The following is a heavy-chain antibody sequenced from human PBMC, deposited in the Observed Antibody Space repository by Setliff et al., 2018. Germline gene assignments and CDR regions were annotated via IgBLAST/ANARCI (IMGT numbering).Heavy chain of an antibody. CDR2: INQDGSEK. CDR1: GFTFSSYW. V-gene: IGHV3-7*01. CDR3: ARTCSGSGCYAGLES. J-gene: IGHJ4*02. D-gene: IGHD2-15*01. Sequence: PGGSLRLSCAASGFTFSSYWMAWVRQAPGKGLEWVANINQDGSEKYYVDSVKGRFTISRDNAKNSLYLQMNSLRPEDTAVYYCARTCSGSGCYAGLESWGQGTPVTVSS.